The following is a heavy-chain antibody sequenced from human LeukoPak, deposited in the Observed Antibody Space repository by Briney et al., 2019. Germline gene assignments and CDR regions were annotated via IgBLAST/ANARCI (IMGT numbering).Heavy chain of an antibody. CDR3: ARGVLNYYDSSGYQFDY. CDR2: IYYSGST. V-gene: IGHV4-30-4*08. CDR1: GDSISGTNYY. D-gene: IGHD3-22*01. J-gene: IGHJ4*02. Sequence: SETLSLTCTVKGDSISGTNYYWAWIRQPPGKGLEWIGYIYYSGSTYYNPSLKSRVTISVDTSKNQFSLKLSSVTAADTAVYYCARGVLNYYDSSGYQFDYWGQGTLVTVSS.